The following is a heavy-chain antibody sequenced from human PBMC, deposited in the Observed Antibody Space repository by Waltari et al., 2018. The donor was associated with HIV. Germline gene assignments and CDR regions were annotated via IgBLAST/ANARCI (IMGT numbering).Heavy chain of an antibody. V-gene: IGHV3-23*01. CDR3: ARWKSMTIFGVLMSGMDV. CDR1: GFTFSSYA. CDR2: IWGGGGRR. Sequence: EVLLLESGGGLVQPGGSLRLSCAASGFTFSSYAMSWVRQGPGKGREWVSGIWGGGGRRDYADSAKGRFTISRDKTKNTLYLQMNSLTVEDTAVYYCARWKSMTIFGVLMSGMDVWGQGTTVTVSS. D-gene: IGHD3-3*01. J-gene: IGHJ6*02.